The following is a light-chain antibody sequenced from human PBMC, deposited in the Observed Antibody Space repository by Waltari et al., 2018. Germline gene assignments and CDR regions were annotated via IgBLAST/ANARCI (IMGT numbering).Light chain of an antibody. J-gene: IGKJ1*01. CDR1: QIVSTY. V-gene: IGKV3-11*01. CDR3: QQRGSWPRT. Sequence: EIVLTQSPAPLSLSPGERAPLSCRASQIVSTYVAWYQQKPGQAPRLLVYDASNRASGIPARFSGSGSGTDFTLTISSLEPEDFAVYYCQQRGSWPRTFGQGTKVEIK. CDR2: DAS.